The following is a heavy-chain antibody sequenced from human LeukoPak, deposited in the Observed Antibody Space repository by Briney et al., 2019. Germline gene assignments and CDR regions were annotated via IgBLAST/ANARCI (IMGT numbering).Heavy chain of an antibody. CDR1: GFTFSSYW. CDR2: INQDGSEK. J-gene: IGHJ3*02. V-gene: IGHV3-7*04. D-gene: IGHD1-26*01. Sequence: PGGSLRLSCAASGFTFSSYWMTWVRQAPGKGLEWVANINQDGSEKFYVDSVKGRFTFSRDNAKNSLYLQMNSLRAEDTAMYYCARDGLWELRAFDIWGQGTMVTVSS. CDR3: ARDGLWELRAFDI.